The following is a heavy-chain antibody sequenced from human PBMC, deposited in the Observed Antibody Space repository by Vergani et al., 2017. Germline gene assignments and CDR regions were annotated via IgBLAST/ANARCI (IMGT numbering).Heavy chain of an antibody. J-gene: IGHJ6*03. CDR1: GYTFTSYD. D-gene: IGHD6-6*01. Sequence: VQLVQSGAEVKKPGASVKVSCKASGYTFTSYDIHWVRQATGQGLEWMGWMNPNSGNTGYAQKFQGRVTMTRNTSISTAYMELSSLRSEDTAVYYCARGLRAARPPAYYMDVWGKGTTVTVSS. CDR3: ARGLRAARPPAYYMDV. V-gene: IGHV1-8*01. CDR2: MNPNSGNT.